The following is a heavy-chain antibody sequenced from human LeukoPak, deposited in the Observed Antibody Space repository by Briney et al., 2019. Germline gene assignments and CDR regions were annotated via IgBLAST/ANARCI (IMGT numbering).Heavy chain of an antibody. D-gene: IGHD2-2*02. CDR1: GFTFSSYA. CDR3: AGYAYQLLYEGYFDY. CDR2: ISYDGSNK. Sequence: GGSLKLSCAASGFTFSSYAMHWVRQAPGKGLEWVAVISYDGSNKYYADSVKGRFTISRDNSKNTLYLQMNSLRAEDTAVYYCAGYAYQLLYEGYFDYWGQGTLVTVSS. J-gene: IGHJ4*02. V-gene: IGHV3-30-3*01.